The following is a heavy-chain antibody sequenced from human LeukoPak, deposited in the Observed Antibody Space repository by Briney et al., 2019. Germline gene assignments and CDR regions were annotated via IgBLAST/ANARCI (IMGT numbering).Heavy chain of an antibody. J-gene: IGHJ4*02. D-gene: IGHD1-26*01. CDR1: GGSISSSSYY. CDR3: ARRAIWEYYFDY. CDR2: IYYSGST. Sequence: SETLSLTCTVSGGSISSSSYYWGWIRQPPGKGLEWIGYIYYSGSTNYNPSLKSRVTISVDTSKNQFSLKLSSVTAADTAVYYCARRAIWEYYFDYWGQGTLVTVSS. V-gene: IGHV4-61*05.